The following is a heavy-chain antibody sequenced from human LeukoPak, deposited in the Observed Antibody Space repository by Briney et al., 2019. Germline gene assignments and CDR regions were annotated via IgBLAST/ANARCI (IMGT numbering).Heavy chain of an antibody. J-gene: IGHJ6*03. CDR3: AKGYPYYYNMDV. CDR2: IIPIFGTA. D-gene: IGHD2-15*01. Sequence: GASVKVSCKASGGTFSSYAISWVRQAPGQGLEWMGRIIPIFGTANYAQKFQGRVTITTDESTSTAYMELSSLRSEDTAVYYCAKGYPYYYNMDVWGKGTTVTVSS. V-gene: IGHV1-69*05. CDR1: GGTFSSYA.